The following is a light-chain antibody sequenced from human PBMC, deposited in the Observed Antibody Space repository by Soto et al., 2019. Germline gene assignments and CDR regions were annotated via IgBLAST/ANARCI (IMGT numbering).Light chain of an antibody. CDR1: QSIRHY. Sequence: DIQMTQSPPTLSASVGDRVTITCRASQSIRHYLAWYQQMPGKAPKLLIYGASTLQSGVPSRFSGSGSGTEFTLTISSLQPDDFGTHVCQHHNSYSQTFGQGTKVEIK. CDR2: GAS. J-gene: IGKJ1*01. V-gene: IGKV1-5*01. CDR3: QHHNSYSQT.